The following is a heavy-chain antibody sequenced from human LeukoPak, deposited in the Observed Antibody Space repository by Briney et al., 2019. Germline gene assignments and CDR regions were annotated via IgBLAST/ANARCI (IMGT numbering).Heavy chain of an antibody. V-gene: IGHV1-69*04. D-gene: IGHD3-10*01. Sequence: SVKVSCKTSGGTILNYAISWVRQAPGQGLEWMGRIIPILGIANYAQKFQARVTLTADKSTSTAYMELSSLRSDDTAVYYCARASQDYYGSGSYYRGGDAFDIWGQGTMVTVSS. CDR3: ARASQDYYGSGSYYRGGDAFDI. CDR1: GGTILNYA. J-gene: IGHJ3*02. CDR2: IIPILGIA.